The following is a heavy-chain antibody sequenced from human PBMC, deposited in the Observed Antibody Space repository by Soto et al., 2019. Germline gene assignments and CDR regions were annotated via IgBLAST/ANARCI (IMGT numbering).Heavy chain of an antibody. V-gene: IGHV3-23*01. CDR2: ISGSGGST. CDR1: GFTFSSYA. D-gene: IGHD3-22*01. CDR3: AKDITMIVAYDAFDI. Sequence: GGSLRLSCAASGFTFSSYAMSWVRQAPGKGLEWVSAISGSGGSTYYADSVKGRFTISRDNSKNTLYLQMNSLRAEDTAVYYCAKDITMIVAYDAFDIWGQGTMVPSPQ. J-gene: IGHJ3*02.